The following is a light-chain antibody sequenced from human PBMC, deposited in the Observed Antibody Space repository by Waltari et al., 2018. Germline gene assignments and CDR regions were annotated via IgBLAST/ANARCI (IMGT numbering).Light chain of an antibody. CDR2: DAS. V-gene: IGKV3-11*01. CDR3: QHRSSWPWT. Sequence: EIVLTQSPATLSLSPGERATLSCRASQSVSSNLAWYQQKPGQAPRLLIYDASKRATCIPARFSGSGSGTDLTLTISSLEPEDFAVYYCQHRSSWPWTFGQGTKVEIK. J-gene: IGKJ1*01. CDR1: QSVSSN.